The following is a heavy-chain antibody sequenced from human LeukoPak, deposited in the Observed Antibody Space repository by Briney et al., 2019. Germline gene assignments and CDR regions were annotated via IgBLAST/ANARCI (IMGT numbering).Heavy chain of an antibody. D-gene: IGHD4-17*01. J-gene: IGHJ4*02. CDR1: GFTFGDYA. CDR2: IRSKAYGGTT. V-gene: IGHV3-49*04. CDR3: TRVLNGDYGTFDY. Sequence: GGSLRLSCTASGFTFGDYAMSWVRQAPGKRLEWVGFIRSKAYGGTTEYAASVKGRFTISRDDSKSIAYLQMNSLKTGDTAVYYCTRVLNGDYGTFDYWGQGTLVTVSS.